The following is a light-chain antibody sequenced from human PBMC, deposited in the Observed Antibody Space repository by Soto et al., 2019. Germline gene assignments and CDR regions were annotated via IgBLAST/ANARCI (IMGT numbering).Light chain of an antibody. J-gene: IGLJ3*02. CDR1: SSDVGGYNY. CDR3: SSYAGSYTGV. CDR2: YVS. Sequence: QSVLTQPRSVSGSPGPAVTISFTGTSSDVGGYNYVSWYQQHPGKAPNLMMYYVSKRPSGVPDRCSGSKSVNTAALTISGLQAEDEADYSCSSYAGSYTGVFGGGTKLTVL. V-gene: IGLV2-11*01.